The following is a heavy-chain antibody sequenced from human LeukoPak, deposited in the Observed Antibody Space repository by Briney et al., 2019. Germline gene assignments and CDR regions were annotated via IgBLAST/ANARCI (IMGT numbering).Heavy chain of an antibody. D-gene: IGHD5-24*01. CDR2: INSDGSST. J-gene: IGHJ1*01. Sequence: AGGSLRLSCAASGLTFSSYWMHWVRQAPGKGLVWVSRINSDGSSTSYADSVKGRFTISRDNAKNTPYLQMNSLRAEDTAVYYCAWGDGYTRAEYFQHWGQGTLVTVSS. CDR1: GLTFSSYW. CDR3: AWGDGYTRAEYFQH. V-gene: IGHV3-74*01.